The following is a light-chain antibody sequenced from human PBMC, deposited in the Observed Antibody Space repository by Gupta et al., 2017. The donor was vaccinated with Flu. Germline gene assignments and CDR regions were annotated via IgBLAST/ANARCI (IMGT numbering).Light chain of an antibody. CDR2: GAS. V-gene: IGKV3-20*01. CDR3: QQHVGSPST. J-gene: IGKJ3*01. Sequence: ERATLSCRASQSVSNDFLAWYQQKPGQAPRLLIYGASSRASGIPDRFRGSGSGTDFTLTISRLEPEDFAVYYCQQHVGSPSTFGPGTKVDIK. CDR1: QSVSNDF.